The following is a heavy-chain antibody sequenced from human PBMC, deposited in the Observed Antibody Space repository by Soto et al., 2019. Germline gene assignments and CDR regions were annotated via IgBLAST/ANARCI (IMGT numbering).Heavy chain of an antibody. D-gene: IGHD5-18*01. CDR3: ARVVGAYSDYYYYGMDV. J-gene: IGHJ6*02. V-gene: IGHV4-39*01. CDR1: GGSISSSSYY. CDR2: IYYSGST. Sequence: SETLSLTCTVSGGSISSSSYYWGWIRQPPGKGLEWIGSIYYSGSTYYNPSLNSRVTISVDTSKNQFSLKLSSVTAADTAVYYCARVVGAYSDYYYYGMDVWGQGTTVTVSS.